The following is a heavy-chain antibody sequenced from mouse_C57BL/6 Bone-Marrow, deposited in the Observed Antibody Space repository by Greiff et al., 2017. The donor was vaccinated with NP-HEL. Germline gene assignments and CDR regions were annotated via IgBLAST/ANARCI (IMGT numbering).Heavy chain of an antibody. CDR1: GYTFTDYY. CDR3: ARERITTVVPYYYAMDY. Sequence: QVQLKQSGPELVKPGASVKISCKASGYTFTDYYINWVKQRPGQGLEWIGWIFPGSGSTYYNEKFKGKATLTVDKSSSTAYMLLSSLTSEDSAVYFCARERITTVVPYYYAMDYWGQGTSVTVSS. V-gene: IGHV1-75*01. CDR2: IFPGSGST. J-gene: IGHJ4*01. D-gene: IGHD1-1*01.